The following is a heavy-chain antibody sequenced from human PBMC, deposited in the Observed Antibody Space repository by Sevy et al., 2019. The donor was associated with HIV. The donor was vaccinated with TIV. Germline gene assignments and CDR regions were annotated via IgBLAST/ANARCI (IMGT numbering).Heavy chain of an antibody. CDR2: IGTAGDT. D-gene: IGHD1-26*01. J-gene: IGHJ6*02. CDR3: ARWELGDYYYYYGMDV. CDR1: GFTFSSYD. Sequence: GGSLRLSCAASGFTFSSYDMHWVRQATGKGLEWVSAIGTAGDTFYPGSVKGRFTVSRENAKNSLYLQMNSLRAGDTAVYYCARWELGDYYYYYGMDVWGQGTTVTVSS. V-gene: IGHV3-13*01.